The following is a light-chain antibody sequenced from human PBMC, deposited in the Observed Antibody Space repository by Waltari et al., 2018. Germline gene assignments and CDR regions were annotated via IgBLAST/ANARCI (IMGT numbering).Light chain of an antibody. Sequence: QSALTQPPSASGSPGQSVTISCTGTSSDVGAYNFVSWYQPPPGKAPKLMIYEVPKRPSGVPDRFSGSRSGNTASLTVSGLQAEDEADYYCSSYAGTDNFVFGAGTKVTVL. CDR1: SSDVGAYNF. V-gene: IGLV2-8*01. CDR3: SSYAGTDNFV. CDR2: EVP. J-gene: IGLJ1*01.